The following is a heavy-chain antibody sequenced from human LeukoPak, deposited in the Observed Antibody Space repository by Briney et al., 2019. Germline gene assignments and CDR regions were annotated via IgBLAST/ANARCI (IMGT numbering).Heavy chain of an antibody. CDR3: AKLDSPPEIDFWSGFYTY. Sequence: SETLSLTCTVSGGSISSYYWSWIRQPPGKGLEWIGYIYYSGSTNYNPSLKSRVTISVDTSKNQFSLKLSSVTAADTAVYYCAKLDSPPEIDFWSGFYTYWGQGTLVTVSS. D-gene: IGHD3-3*01. CDR2: IYYSGST. J-gene: IGHJ4*02. V-gene: IGHV4-59*01. CDR1: GGSISSYY.